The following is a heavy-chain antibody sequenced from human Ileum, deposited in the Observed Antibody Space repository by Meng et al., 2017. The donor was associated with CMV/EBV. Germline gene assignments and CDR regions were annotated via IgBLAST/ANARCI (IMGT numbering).Heavy chain of an antibody. CDR1: GGSISSYY. CDR3: ARGRATAFQSLDQDYFDY. CDR2: IYISGRT. V-gene: IGHV4-4*07. J-gene: IGHJ4*02. Sequence: QVPLQESAPGLAKPSEPPSLTCSCSGGSISSYYWSWIRQPAGKGLEWIGRIYISGRTNYNPSLKSRVTMSVDTSKNQFSLNLSSVTAADTAVYYCARGRATAFQSLDQDYFDYWGQGTLVTVSS. D-gene: IGHD5-12*01.